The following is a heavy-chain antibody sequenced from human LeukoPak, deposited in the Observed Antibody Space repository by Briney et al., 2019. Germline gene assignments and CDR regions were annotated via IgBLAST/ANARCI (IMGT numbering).Heavy chain of an antibody. CDR2: MSYDESTE. V-gene: IGHV3-33*05. Sequence: GGSLRLSCVASRFIFSVYGMHWVRQAPGKGLEWVAFMSYDESTEYYIDSVKGRFTISRDNSKNTLFLQLNNLRPEDTGVYYCARDGSTNSQNWFDPWGQGTLVIVSS. J-gene: IGHJ5*02. CDR1: RFIFSVYG. CDR3: ARDGSTNSQNWFDP. D-gene: IGHD2-8*01.